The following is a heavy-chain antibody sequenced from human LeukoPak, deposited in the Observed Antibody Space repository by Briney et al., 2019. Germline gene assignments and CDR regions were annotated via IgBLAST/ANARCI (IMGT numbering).Heavy chain of an antibody. CDR3: ARQVATKGEWAFDI. CDR1: DYAINSGYY. D-gene: IGHD5-12*01. CDR2: IYQSGHT. Sequence: SETLSLTCSVSDYAINSGYYWGWIRQPPGKGLEWIASIYQSGHTYYNPSLKSRVTISVDTSKSQFSLELNSVIAADTAVYYCARQVATKGEWAFDIWGQGTLVTVSS. V-gene: IGHV4-38-2*02. J-gene: IGHJ3*02.